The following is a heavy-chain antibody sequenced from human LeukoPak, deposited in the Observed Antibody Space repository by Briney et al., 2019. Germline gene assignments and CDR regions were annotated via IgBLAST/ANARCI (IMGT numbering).Heavy chain of an antibody. CDR1: GGSISSYY. CDR3: ARLLFEVRGVISPYGMDV. V-gene: IGHV4-59*08. Sequence: SETLSLTCTVSGGSISSYYWSWIRQPPGKGLEWIGYIYYSGSTNYNPSLKSRVTISVDTSKNQFSLKLSSVTAADTAVYYCARLLFEVRGVISPYGMDVWGQGTTVTVSS. D-gene: IGHD3-10*01. J-gene: IGHJ6*02. CDR2: IYYSGST.